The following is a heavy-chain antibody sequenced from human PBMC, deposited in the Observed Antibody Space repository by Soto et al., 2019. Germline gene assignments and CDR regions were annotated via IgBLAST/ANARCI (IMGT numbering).Heavy chain of an antibody. CDR1: GGSISSYY. CDR3: AREGSNYDILTGYYNGWFDP. CDR2: IYYSGST. V-gene: IGHV4-59*01. Sequence: SETLSLTCTVSGGSISSYYWSWIRQPPGKGLEWIGYIYYSGSTSYNPSLKSRVTISVDTSKNQFSLKLSSVTAADTAVYYCAREGSNYDILTGYYNGWFDPWGQGTLVTVSS. J-gene: IGHJ5*02. D-gene: IGHD3-9*01.